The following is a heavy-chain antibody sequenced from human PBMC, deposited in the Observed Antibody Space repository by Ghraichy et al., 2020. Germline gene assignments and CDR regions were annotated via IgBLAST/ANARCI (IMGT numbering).Heavy chain of an antibody. CDR3: ARDLGLFSYYYYGMDV. CDR1: GFTFSSYW. CDR2: IKQDGSEK. Sequence: GGSLRLSCAASGFTFSSYWMSWVRQAPGKGLEWVANIKQDGSEKYYVDSVKGRFTISRDNAKNSLYLQMNSLRAEDTALYYGARDLGLFSYYYYGMDVWGQGTTVNVSS. J-gene: IGHJ6*02. D-gene: IGHD3-16*01. V-gene: IGHV3-7*01.